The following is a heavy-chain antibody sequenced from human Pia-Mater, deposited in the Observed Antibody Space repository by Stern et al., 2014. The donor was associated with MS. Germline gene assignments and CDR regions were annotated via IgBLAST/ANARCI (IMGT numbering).Heavy chain of an antibody. CDR1: GGSISSAEYY. CDR3: SRDADGYSLVFGY. V-gene: IGHV4-30-4*01. J-gene: IGHJ4*02. Sequence: QLQLQESGPGLVKPSQTLSLTCAVTGGSISSAEYYWSWIRQSPGKGLEWIGYIHYSGTTYYNPSLKSRVTISVDTSKNQFSLKLRSVTAADPAVYYCSRDADGYSLVFGYWGRGTLVTVSS. D-gene: IGHD5-24*01. CDR2: IHYSGTT.